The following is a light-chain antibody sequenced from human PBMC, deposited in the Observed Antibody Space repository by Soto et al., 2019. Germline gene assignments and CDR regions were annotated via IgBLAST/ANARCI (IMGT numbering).Light chain of an antibody. Sequence: DIQMTQSPSTLSASVGDRVTITCRASQSVTSRLVWYQQKPGKAPKLLIHEASSLESGVPSRFSGSGSGTEFTLTISSLQPDDFATYYCKQYKSYSPYTFGQGTNLEIK. CDR3: KQYKSYSPYT. V-gene: IGKV1-5*03. CDR1: QSVTSR. CDR2: EAS. J-gene: IGKJ2*01.